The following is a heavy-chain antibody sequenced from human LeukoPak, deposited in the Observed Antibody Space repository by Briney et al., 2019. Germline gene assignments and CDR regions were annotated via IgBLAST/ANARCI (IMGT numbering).Heavy chain of an antibody. CDR3: ARHPGRSNWFDT. CDR2: VHSSGST. V-gene: IGHV4-39*01. D-gene: IGHD1-14*01. J-gene: IGHJ5*02. Sequence: SETLSLTCTVFGGSINSDAYYWDWIRHSPGKGLEWIGNVHSSGSTYYTPSLRGRVTISVDTSRNQFSLRLSSVTAADTAVYYCARHPGRSNWFDTWGQGILVTLSS. CDR1: GGSINSDAYY.